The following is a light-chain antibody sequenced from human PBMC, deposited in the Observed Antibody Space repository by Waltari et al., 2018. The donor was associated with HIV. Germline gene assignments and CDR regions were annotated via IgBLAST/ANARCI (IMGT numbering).Light chain of an antibody. Sequence: GSLGERATINCKSSQSVLYSSSNKNYLAWYQQKPGQPPKLLIYWASTRESGVPDRFSGSGSGTDFTLTISSLQAEDVAVYYCQQYYSSPPTFGQGTKVEIK. J-gene: IGKJ1*01. CDR1: QSVLYSSSNKNY. V-gene: IGKV4-1*01. CDR2: WAS. CDR3: QQYYSSPPT.